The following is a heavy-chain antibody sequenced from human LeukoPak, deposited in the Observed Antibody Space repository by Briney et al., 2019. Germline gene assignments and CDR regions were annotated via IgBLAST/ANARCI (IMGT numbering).Heavy chain of an antibody. J-gene: IGHJ4*02. Sequence: GGSLRLSCAASGFTFSSYSMNWVRQAPGKGLEWVSGISGSGDTPYYADSVKGRFTISRDNSKNTLYLQMNSLRAEDTAVYYCAKILGSYWTPGYDYWGQGTLVTVSS. CDR3: AKILGSYWTPGYDY. CDR1: GFTFSSYS. D-gene: IGHD1-26*01. CDR2: ISGSGDTP. V-gene: IGHV3-23*01.